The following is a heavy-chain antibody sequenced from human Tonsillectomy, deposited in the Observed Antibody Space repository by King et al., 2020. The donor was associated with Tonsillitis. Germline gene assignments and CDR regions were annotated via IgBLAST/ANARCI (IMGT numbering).Heavy chain of an antibody. CDR2: IYSGGST. J-gene: IGHJ4*02. V-gene: IGHV3-66*01. D-gene: IGHD3-16*01. CDR3: ARDLLVWGSYIN. CDR1: GFTVSSNY. Sequence: VQLVESGGGLVQPGGSLRLSCAASGFTVSSNYMSWVRQAPGKGLEWVSVIYSGGSTYYTDSVKGRFTIPRDNSKNTRYLQMNSLRAEDTAVYYCARDLLVWGSYINWGQGTLVTVSS.